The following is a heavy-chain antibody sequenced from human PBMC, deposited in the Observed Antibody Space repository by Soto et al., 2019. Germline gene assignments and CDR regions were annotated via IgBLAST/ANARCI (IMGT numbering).Heavy chain of an antibody. Sequence: QVQLVQSGAEVKKPGASVKVSCKASGYTFTSYGISWVRQAPGQGLEWMGWISAYNGNTNYAQKLQGRVTMPTDTSTSTAYMELRSLRSDDTAVYYCAREDGDYRYYYYGMDVWGQGTTVTVSS. V-gene: IGHV1-18*01. CDR1: GYTFTSYG. J-gene: IGHJ6*02. CDR3: AREDGDYRYYYYGMDV. D-gene: IGHD4-17*01. CDR2: ISAYNGNT.